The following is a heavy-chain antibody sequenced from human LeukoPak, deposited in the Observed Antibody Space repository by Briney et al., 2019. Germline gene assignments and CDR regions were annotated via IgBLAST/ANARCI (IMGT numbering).Heavy chain of an antibody. CDR2: INHSGST. V-gene: IGHV4-34*01. Sequence: SETLSLTCAVYGGSFSGYYWSWIRQPPGKGLEWIGEINHSGSTNYNPSLKSRVTISVDTPKNQFSLKLSSVTAADTAVYYCARAPYSGSYFFDYWGQGTLVTVSS. J-gene: IGHJ4*02. CDR1: GGSFSGYY. D-gene: IGHD1-26*01. CDR3: ARAPYSGSYFFDY.